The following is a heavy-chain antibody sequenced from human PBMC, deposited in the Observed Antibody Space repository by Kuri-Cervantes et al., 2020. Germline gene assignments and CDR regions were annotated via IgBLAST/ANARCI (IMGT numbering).Heavy chain of an antibody. J-gene: IGHJ5*02. V-gene: IGHV2-5*02. CDR1: GFSLSTSGVG. D-gene: IGHD4-17*01. Sequence: SGPTLVKPTQTLTLTCTFSGFSLSTSGVGVGWIRQPPGKALEWLALIYWDDDKRYSPSLKSRLTITKDTSKNQVFLTMTNMDPVDTATYYCAHRPVTTVTNNWFDPWGQGTLVTVSS. CDR3: AHRPVTTVTNNWFDP. CDR2: IYWDDDK.